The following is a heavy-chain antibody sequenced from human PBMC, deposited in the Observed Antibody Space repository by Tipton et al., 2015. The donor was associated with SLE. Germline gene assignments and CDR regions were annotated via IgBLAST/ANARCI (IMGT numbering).Heavy chain of an antibody. CDR3: ARHRWRWNDAFDI. CDR1: GFSFSSYY. Sequence: LRLSCTVSGFSFSSYYWSWIRQPPGKGLEWIGYVYYSGSTNYNPSLRGRITTSVDTSKNQFSLKLTFVTAADTAVYYCARHRWRWNDAFDIWGQGTMVTVSS. V-gene: IGHV4-59*08. D-gene: IGHD5-24*01. CDR2: VYYSGST. J-gene: IGHJ3*02.